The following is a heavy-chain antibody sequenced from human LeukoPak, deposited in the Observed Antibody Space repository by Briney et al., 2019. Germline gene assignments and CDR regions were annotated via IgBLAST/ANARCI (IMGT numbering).Heavy chain of an antibody. D-gene: IGHD2-21*02. CDR3: AKPERDVVVTPIHGYFQH. CDR2: ISDSGGST. CDR1: GFTISSYD. V-gene: IGHV3-23*01. Sequence: PGGSLRLSCAASGFTISSYDMSWVRQAPGKGLEWVSTISDSGGSTYYADSVKGRFTISRDNSKNTLYLQMSSLRAEDTAVYYCAKPERDVVVTPIHGYFQHWGQGTLVSVSS. J-gene: IGHJ1*01.